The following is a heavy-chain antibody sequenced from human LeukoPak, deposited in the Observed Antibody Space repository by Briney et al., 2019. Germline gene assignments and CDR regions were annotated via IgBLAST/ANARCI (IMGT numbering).Heavy chain of an antibody. V-gene: IGHV3-11*01. Sequence: GGSLRLSCAASVFTLSDYYMSWIRQAPGKGLEWVSYISSSGSTIYYADSVKGRFTISRDNAKNSLYLQMNSLRAEETAVYYCARTRDRYDSFDYWGQGTLVTVSS. D-gene: IGHD3-9*01. CDR3: ARTRDRYDSFDY. CDR2: ISSSGSTI. CDR1: VFTLSDYY. J-gene: IGHJ4*02.